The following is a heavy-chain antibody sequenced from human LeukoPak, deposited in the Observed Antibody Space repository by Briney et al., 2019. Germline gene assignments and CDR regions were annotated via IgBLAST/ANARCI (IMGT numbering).Heavy chain of an antibody. CDR3: ARESNYHGSGTGWFDP. D-gene: IGHD3-10*01. V-gene: IGHV4-59*12. Sequence: PSETLSLTCTVSGDFITAYYWSWIRQPPGKGLEWIGYVYYSGSTEYNPSLRSRVTISVDTSKNQLSLKLSSVTAADTAVYYCARESNYHGSGTGWFDPWGQGTLVTVSS. J-gene: IGHJ5*02. CDR2: VYYSGST. CDR1: GDFITAYY.